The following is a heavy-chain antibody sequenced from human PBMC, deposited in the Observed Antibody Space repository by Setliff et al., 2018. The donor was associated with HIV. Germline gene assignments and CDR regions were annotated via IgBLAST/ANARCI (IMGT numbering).Heavy chain of an antibody. D-gene: IGHD6-6*01. CDR1: RFTFSNYW. CDR3: ARGHYSSSSG. CDR2: IKVDGSEK. V-gene: IGHV3-7*03. Sequence: GGSLRLSCAASRFTFSNYWMNWVRQAPGKGLEWVANIKVDGSEKNYVDSVKGRFTISRDNAKNSLFLQMNSLRVEDTAVYYCARGHYSSSSGWGQGTLVTVSS. J-gene: IGHJ4*02.